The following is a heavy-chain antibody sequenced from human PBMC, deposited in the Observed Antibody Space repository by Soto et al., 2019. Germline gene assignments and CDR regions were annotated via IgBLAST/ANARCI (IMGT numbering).Heavy chain of an antibody. CDR1: GYTFTSYD. CDR2: INAGNGNT. J-gene: IGHJ6*02. Sequence: ASVKVSCKASGYTFTSYDINWVRQAPGQRLEWMGWINAGNGNTKYSQKFQGRVTITRDTSASTAYMELSSLRSEDTAVYYCARAGRLWFGELLLYYYGMDVWGQGTTVTVS. D-gene: IGHD3-10*01. CDR3: ARAGRLWFGELLLYYYGMDV. V-gene: IGHV1-3*01.